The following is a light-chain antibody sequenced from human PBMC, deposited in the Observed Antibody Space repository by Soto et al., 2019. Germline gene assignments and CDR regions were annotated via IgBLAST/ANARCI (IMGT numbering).Light chain of an antibody. CDR3: QQYDSYST. V-gene: IGKV1-5*03. CDR1: QSISSW. J-gene: IGKJ1*01. Sequence: DIQMTQSPSTLSASVGDRVTITCRASQSISSWLVWYQQKPGKAPNLLIYKASNLKSGVPSRFSGSGSGTEFTLTISSLQPDDFATYYCQQYDSYSTFGQGTKVEIK. CDR2: KAS.